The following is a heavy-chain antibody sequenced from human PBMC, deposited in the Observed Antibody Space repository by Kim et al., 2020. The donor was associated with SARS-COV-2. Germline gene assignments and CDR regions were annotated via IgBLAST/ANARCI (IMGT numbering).Heavy chain of an antibody. D-gene: IGHD6-19*01. V-gene: IGHV3-21*01. J-gene: IGHJ4*03. CDR3: VRGREYSSAWCYFDS. CDR1: GFTFSTYD. CDR2: ISSSSTYI. Sequence: GGSLRLSCAASGFTFSTYDMHWVRQAPGKGLEWVSSISSSSTYIYYADSVKGRFTISRDNAKNSLCLQMNSLRPEDSAVYYCVRGREYSSAWCYFDSWG.